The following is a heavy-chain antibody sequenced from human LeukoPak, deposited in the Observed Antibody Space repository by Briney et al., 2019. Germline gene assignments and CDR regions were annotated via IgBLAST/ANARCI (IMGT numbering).Heavy chain of an antibody. CDR2: INHSGST. D-gene: IGHD2-2*01. Sequence: SETLSLTCAVYGGSFSGYYWSWIRQPPGKVLEWIGEINHSGSTNYNPSLKSRVTISVDTSKNQFSLKLSSVTAADTAVYYCASVFRPPYCSSTSCSDYWGQGTLVTVSS. CDR3: ASVFRPPYCSSTSCSDY. CDR1: GGSFSGYY. J-gene: IGHJ4*02. V-gene: IGHV4-34*01.